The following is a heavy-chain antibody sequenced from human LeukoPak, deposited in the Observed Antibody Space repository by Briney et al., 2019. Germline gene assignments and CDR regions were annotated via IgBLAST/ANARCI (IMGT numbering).Heavy chain of an antibody. CDR1: GYTFSNYG. J-gene: IGHJ4*02. Sequence: ASVKVSCKASGYTFSNYGISWVRQAPGQGLEWMGWISAYNGDTKYAQKLQGRVTMTTDTSTSTAYMELRSLRSDDTAVYYCASSPEGGGDYEPFDYWGQGTLVTVSS. V-gene: IGHV1-18*01. CDR3: ASSPEGGGDYEPFDY. CDR2: ISAYNGDT. D-gene: IGHD4-17*01.